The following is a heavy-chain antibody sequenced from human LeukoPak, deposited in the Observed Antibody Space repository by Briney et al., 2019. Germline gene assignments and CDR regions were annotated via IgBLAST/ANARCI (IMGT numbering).Heavy chain of an antibody. CDR3: VKDRNPDGYYSVDY. V-gene: IGHV3-23*01. D-gene: IGHD3-3*01. CDR1: GFTFGTYA. J-gene: IGHJ4*02. CDR2: IIGNAATI. Sequence: AGGSLRLSCTASGFTFGTYAMNWVRQAPGKGLQWVALIIGNAATIAYADSVRGRFTISRDNSKNTLYLQMNSLRVEDTAVYYCVKDRNPDGYYSVDYWGQGILVTVSS.